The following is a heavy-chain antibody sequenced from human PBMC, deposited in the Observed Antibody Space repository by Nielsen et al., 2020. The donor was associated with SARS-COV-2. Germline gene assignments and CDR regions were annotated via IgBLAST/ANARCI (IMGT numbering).Heavy chain of an antibody. CDR1: GYTFTSYY. Sequence: ASVKVSCKASGYTFTSYYMHWVRQAPGQGLEWMGRINPNSGGTNYAQKFQGRVTMTRDTSISTAYMELSRLRSDDTAVYYCARVLYYGSGSYYFDYWGQGTLVTVSS. CDR2: INPNSGGT. V-gene: IGHV1-2*06. CDR3: ARVLYYGSGSYYFDY. J-gene: IGHJ4*02. D-gene: IGHD3-10*01.